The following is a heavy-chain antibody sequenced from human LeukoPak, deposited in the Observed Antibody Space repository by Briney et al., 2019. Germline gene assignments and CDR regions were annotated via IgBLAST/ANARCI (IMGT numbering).Heavy chain of an antibody. CDR1: GYTFTSYG. CDR3: AKEGYVAGTGEFDY. CDR2: ISAYNGNT. V-gene: IGHV1-18*01. D-gene: IGHD6-19*01. Sequence: ASVKVSCKASGYTFTSYGISWVRQAPGQGLEWMGWISAYNGNTNYAQKLQGRVTMTTDTSTSTAYMELRSLRSDDTAVYYCAKEGYVAGTGEFDYWGQGTLVTVSS. J-gene: IGHJ4*02.